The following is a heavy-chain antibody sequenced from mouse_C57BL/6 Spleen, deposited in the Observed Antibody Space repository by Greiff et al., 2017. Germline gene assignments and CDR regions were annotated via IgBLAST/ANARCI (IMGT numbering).Heavy chain of an antibody. CDR3: ARGGYSDY. CDR1: GYTFTDYY. J-gene: IGHJ2*01. D-gene: IGHD2-3*01. CDR2: IYPGSGNT. Sequence: VQLQQSGAELVRPGASVKLSCKASGYTFTDYYINWVKQRPGQGLEWIARIYPGSGNTYYNEKFKGKATLTAEKSSSTACMQLSSLTSEDSAAYFCARGGYSDYWGQGTTLTVSS. V-gene: IGHV1-76*01.